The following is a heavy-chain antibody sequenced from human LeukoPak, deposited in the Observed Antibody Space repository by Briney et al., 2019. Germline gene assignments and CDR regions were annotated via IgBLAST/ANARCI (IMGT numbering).Heavy chain of an antibody. J-gene: IGHJ6*02. Sequence: PGGSLRLSCAASGFIFSNYEMNWVRQTPGKGLEWVSYISDHGKSRNYVDSVKGRFAISRDNAKNSLYLQMNSLRAEDTAVYYCARDFSSWDYYGMDVWGQGTTVTVSS. CDR2: ISDHGKSR. V-gene: IGHV3-48*03. D-gene: IGHD2-2*01. CDR1: GFIFSNYE. CDR3: ARDFSSWDYYGMDV.